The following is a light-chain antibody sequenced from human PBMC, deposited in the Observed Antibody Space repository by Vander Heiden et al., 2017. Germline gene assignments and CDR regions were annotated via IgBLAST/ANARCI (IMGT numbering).Light chain of an antibody. CDR2: EAS. CDR1: QPLTSD. Sequence: VLTHSPATLSLSPGAGPTLPRSACQPLTSDLDWYQQKPGQAPRLLIYEASNRATGIPARFSGSGSGTDFTLTISSLEAEDVAVYYCQQRKSRPRTFGRGTKVEI. J-gene: IGKJ4*01. V-gene: IGKV3-11*01. CDR3: QQRKSRPRT.